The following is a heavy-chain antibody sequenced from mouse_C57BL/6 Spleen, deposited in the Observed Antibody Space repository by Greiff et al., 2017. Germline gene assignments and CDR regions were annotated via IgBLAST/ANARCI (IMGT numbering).Heavy chain of an antibody. CDR3: ARGDGNYYGSSSWFAY. D-gene: IGHD1-1*01. Sequence: VQLKESGPGLVKPSQSLSLTCSVTGYSITSGYYWNWIRQFPGNKLEWMGYISYDGSNNYNPSLKNRISITRDTSKNQFFLKLNSVTTEDTATYYCARGDGNYYGSSSWFAYWGQGALVTVST. CDR2: ISYDGSN. J-gene: IGHJ3*01. CDR1: GYSITSGYY. V-gene: IGHV3-6*01.